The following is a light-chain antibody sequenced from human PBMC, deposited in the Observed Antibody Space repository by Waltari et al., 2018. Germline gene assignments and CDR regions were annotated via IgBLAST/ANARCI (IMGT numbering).Light chain of an antibody. V-gene: IGLV2-23*01. CDR3: CSYAGSSWV. CDR1: SSDVGSYNL. Sequence: QSALTQPASVSGSPGQSITISCTGTSSDVGSYNLVSWYQQHPGKAPKLMIYEGSKRPSGVSNRFSGSMSGNTASLTISGLQAEDEADYYCCSYAGSSWVFGGGTKLTVL. CDR2: EGS. J-gene: IGLJ3*02.